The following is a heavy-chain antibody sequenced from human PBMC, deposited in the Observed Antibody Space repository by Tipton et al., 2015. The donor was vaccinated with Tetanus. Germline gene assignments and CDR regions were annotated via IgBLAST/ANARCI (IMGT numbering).Heavy chain of an antibody. CDR1: GGSISSGDYY. J-gene: IGHJ4*02. CDR3: ARYTVTNFDFDY. CDR2: IYYSGST. Sequence: RSLRLSCTVSGGSISSGDYYWSWIRQPPGKGLEWIGYIYYSGSTYYNPSLKSRVTISVDTSKNQFSLKLSSVTAADTAVYYCARYTVTNFDFDYWGQGTLVTVSS. V-gene: IGHV4-30-4*01. D-gene: IGHD4-17*01.